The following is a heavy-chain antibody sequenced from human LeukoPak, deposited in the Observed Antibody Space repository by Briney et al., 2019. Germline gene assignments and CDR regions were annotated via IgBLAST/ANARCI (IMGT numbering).Heavy chain of an antibody. CDR2: IKEDGSEK. CDR3: VRGGTSAY. V-gene: IGHV3-7*05. J-gene: IGHJ4*02. D-gene: IGHD1-7*01. Sequence: PGGSLRPSCAASGFTFSSYGMDWVRQTPEKGLEWVAKIKEDGSEKYYVDSVKGRFTISRDNAKNSLYLQMNSLRAEDTAVYYCVRGGTSAYWGQGTLVTVSS. CDR1: GFTFSSYG.